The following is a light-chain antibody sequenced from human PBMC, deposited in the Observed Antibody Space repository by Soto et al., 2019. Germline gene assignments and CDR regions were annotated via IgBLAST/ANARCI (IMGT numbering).Light chain of an antibody. CDR2: GAS. V-gene: IGKV3-20*01. CDR3: QQYGSSLET. CDR1: QSVSSSY. Sequence: IVLTQSPGTLSLSPGERATLSCRASQSVSSSYLAWYQQKPGQAPRLLIYGASSRATGIPDRFSGSGSGTDFTLTISRLEPEDFAVYYCQQYGSSLETFGQRTKVDIK. J-gene: IGKJ1*01.